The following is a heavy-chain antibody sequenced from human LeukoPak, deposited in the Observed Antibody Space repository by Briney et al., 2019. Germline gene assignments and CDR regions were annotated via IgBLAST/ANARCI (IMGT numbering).Heavy chain of an antibody. J-gene: IGHJ4*02. CDR1: GGSISSYY. Sequence: SETQSLTCTVSGGSISSYYWTWIRQSPGKGLEWIGYIHYRGTTDYNPSLKSRVTMPVDTSKNQFSLKLNSVTVADTAVYFCASGHFSGTYSSPFGYWGQGTLVTVSS. CDR3: ASGHFSGTYSSPFGY. CDR2: IHYRGTT. D-gene: IGHD1-26*01. V-gene: IGHV4-59*08.